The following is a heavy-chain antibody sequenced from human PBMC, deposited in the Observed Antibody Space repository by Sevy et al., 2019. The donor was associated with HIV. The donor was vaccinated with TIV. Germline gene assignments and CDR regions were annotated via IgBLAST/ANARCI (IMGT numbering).Heavy chain of an antibody. D-gene: IGHD3-22*01. J-gene: IGHJ4*02. CDR3: ARTYDSSGYYDY. V-gene: IGHV4-30-2*01. CDR1: GGSISSGGYS. CDR2: IYHSGST. Sequence: SETLSLTCAVSGGSISSGGYSWSWIRQPPGKGLEWIGYIYHSGSTYYNPALKSRVTISVGRSKNQFSLKLSSVTAADTAVYYCARTYDSSGYYDYWGQGTLVTVSS.